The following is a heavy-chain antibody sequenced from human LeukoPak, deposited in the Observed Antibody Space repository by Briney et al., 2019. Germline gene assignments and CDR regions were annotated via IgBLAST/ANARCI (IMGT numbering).Heavy chain of an antibody. V-gene: IGHV4-59*01. Sequence: PSETLSLTCTVSGGSISSYHWSWIRQPPGKGLEWIGYIYYDGSTDYNPSLKSRVTISVDTSKNKFSLKLSSVTAADTAVYYCARDLNGDDYFDYWGQGTLVTVSS. D-gene: IGHD4-17*01. CDR2: IYYDGST. CDR3: ARDLNGDDYFDY. CDR1: GGSISSYH. J-gene: IGHJ4*02.